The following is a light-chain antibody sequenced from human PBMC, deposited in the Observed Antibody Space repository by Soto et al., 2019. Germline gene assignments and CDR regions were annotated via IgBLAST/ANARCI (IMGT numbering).Light chain of an antibody. CDR2: DAF. Sequence: EIVLTQSPATLSLSPGERATLSCRASQDISKYLAWYQQKPGQASRLLIYDAFNRATGIPARFSGSGSGTDFTLTISSLEPEDFAVYYCQQRTNWPPYTFGQGTKLEIK. J-gene: IGKJ2*01. V-gene: IGKV3-11*01. CDR3: QQRTNWPPYT. CDR1: QDISKY.